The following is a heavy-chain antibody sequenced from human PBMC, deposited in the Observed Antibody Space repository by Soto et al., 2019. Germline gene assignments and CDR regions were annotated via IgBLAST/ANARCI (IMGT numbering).Heavy chain of an antibody. D-gene: IGHD1-7*01. CDR3: ARDRYNWNYAHNWFDP. CDR2: IKTDGSVT. V-gene: IGHV3-74*01. J-gene: IGHJ5*02. Sequence: EVQLVESGGGLVQPGGSLRLSCEAFGFTFSSYWMHWVRQDPGKGLVWVSIIKTDGSVTGYADSVKGRFTISRDNAKNTLYLQMNSLRAEDTAVYYCARDRYNWNYAHNWFDPWGQGTLVTVSS. CDR1: GFTFSSYW.